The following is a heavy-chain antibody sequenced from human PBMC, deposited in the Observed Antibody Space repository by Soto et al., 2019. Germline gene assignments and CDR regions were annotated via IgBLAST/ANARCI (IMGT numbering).Heavy chain of an antibody. CDR3: VSDRGYGHASVPYS. D-gene: IGHD5-18*01. J-gene: IGHJ4*02. CDR1: GFAFSSYG. V-gene: IGHV3-30*03. CDR2: ISYDGSLQ. Sequence: QAQLVESGGGVVQPGRSLRLSCAASGFAFSSYGMHWVRQAPGTGLEWVAVISYDGSLQHYADSVKGRFTISRDNSKNMVLMQMSSLRAEDTAVYDGVSDRGYGHASVPYSWGQGTLVSVSS.